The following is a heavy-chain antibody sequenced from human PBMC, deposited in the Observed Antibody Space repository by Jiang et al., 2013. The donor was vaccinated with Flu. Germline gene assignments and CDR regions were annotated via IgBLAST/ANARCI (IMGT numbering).Heavy chain of an antibody. CDR3: ARERIVVVTAITGVEGYYYYGMDV. CDR2: ISYDGSNK. D-gene: IGHD2-21*02. Sequence: QLLESGGGVVQPGRSLRLSCAASGFTFSSYAMHWVRQAPGKGLEWVAVISYDGSNKYYADSVKGRFTISRDNSKNTLYLQMNSLRAEDTAVYYCARERIVVVTAITGVEGYYYYGMDVWGQGTTVTVSS. V-gene: IGHV3-30*01. J-gene: IGHJ6*02. CDR1: GFTFSSYA.